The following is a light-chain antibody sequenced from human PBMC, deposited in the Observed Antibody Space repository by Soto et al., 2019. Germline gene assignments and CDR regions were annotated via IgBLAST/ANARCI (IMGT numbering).Light chain of an antibody. Sequence: EIVLTQSPGTVSLSPGERATLSCRAIQSVSSSYLAWYQQKPGQAPRLLIYGASSRATGIPDRFSGSGSGTGFHLTISRLEPEDFAVYYCQQYGSSPPNTFGQGTQLEIK. V-gene: IGKV3-20*01. CDR3: QQYGSSPPNT. J-gene: IGKJ2*01. CDR2: GAS. CDR1: QSVSSSY.